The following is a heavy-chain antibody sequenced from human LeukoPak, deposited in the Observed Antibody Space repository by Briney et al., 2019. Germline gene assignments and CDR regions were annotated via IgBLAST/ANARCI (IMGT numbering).Heavy chain of an antibody. Sequence: SETLSLTCAVYGGSFSGYYWSWIRQPPGKGPEWIGEINHSGSTNYNPSLKSRVTISVDTSKNQFSLKLSSVTAADTAVYYCAGPFLGDCSSSSCHTDAFDIWGQGTMVTVSS. V-gene: IGHV4-34*01. J-gene: IGHJ3*02. CDR3: AGPFLGDCSSSSCHTDAFDI. D-gene: IGHD2-2*01. CDR1: GGSFSGYY. CDR2: INHSGST.